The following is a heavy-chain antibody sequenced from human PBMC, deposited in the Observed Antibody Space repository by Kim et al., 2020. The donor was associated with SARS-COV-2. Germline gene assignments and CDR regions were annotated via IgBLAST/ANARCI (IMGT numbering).Heavy chain of an antibody. J-gene: IGHJ4*02. CDR3: ARSPTDVAAAGSFDY. Sequence: EPVKGRITNSRDNAKNSLYLQMHSLRAEDQAVYYCARSPTDVAAAGSFDYWGQGTLVTVSS. D-gene: IGHD6-13*01. V-gene: IGHV3-7*01.